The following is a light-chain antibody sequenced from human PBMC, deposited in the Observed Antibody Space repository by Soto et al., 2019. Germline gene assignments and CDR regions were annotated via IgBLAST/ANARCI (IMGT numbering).Light chain of an antibody. CDR2: AAA. V-gene: IGKV1-12*01. J-gene: IGKJ4*01. Sequence: DIQMTQSPSSVSASVGDRVTITCRASHVINSWLAWSQQKPGKAPKLLIYAAATMQSGVPSRVSGSGSGTEFTLTISSLQPADSPTYFCQQSNSFPLTCGGGTKVDI. CDR3: QQSNSFPLT. CDR1: HVINSW.